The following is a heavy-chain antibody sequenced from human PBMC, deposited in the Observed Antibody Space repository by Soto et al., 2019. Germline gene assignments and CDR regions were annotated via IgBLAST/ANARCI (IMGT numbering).Heavy chain of an antibody. D-gene: IGHD3-10*01. V-gene: IGHV1-18*01. CDR2: ISVYNGNT. Sequence: QVQLVQSGAEVKKPGASVKVSCKASGYTFTSYGIIWVRQAPGQGLEWMGWISVYNGNTNSAQKLQGRVTMTTEPSTSTAYMELMSLRTVDTSVYYGAKEYYYGSGPLYWGQGSLVIVFS. J-gene: IGHJ4*02. CDR1: GYTFTSYG. CDR3: AKEYYYGSGPLY.